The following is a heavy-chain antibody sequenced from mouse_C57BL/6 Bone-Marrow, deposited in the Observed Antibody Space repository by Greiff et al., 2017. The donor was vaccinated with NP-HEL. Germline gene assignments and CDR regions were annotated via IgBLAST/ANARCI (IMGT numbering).Heavy chain of an antibody. D-gene: IGHD2-10*01. CDR3: ARGLAYPH. J-gene: IGHJ4*01. Sequence: EVKLQESGPGLVKPSQSLSLTCSVTGYSITSGYYWNWIRQFPGNKLEWMGYISYDGSNNYNPSLKNRISITRDTSKNQFFLKLNSVTTEDTATYYCARGLAYPHWSQGTSVTVSS. CDR1: GYSITSGYY. V-gene: IGHV3-6*01. CDR2: ISYDGSN.